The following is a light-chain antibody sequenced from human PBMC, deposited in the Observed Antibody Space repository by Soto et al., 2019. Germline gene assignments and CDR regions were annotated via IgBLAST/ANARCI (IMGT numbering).Light chain of an antibody. CDR2: DVS. CDR1: SSDVGGYNY. CDR3: SSYTSSSTLVV. J-gene: IGLJ2*01. Sequence: QSALTQPASVSGSPGQSITISCTGTSSDVGGYNYVSWYQQHPGKAPKLMIYDVSNRPSEVSNRFSGAKSGNTASLTISGIQAEDEADYYCSSYTSSSTLVVFGGGTKVTVL. V-gene: IGLV2-14*01.